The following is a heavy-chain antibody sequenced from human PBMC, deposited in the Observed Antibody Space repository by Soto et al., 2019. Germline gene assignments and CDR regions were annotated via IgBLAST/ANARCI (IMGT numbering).Heavy chain of an antibody. V-gene: IGHV1-69*18. CDR2: IIPLLETP. CDR1: GDSFSTST. Sequence: QVQLVQSGTEVRKPGSSVKVSCKASGDSFSTSTFSWVRQTPGQGLEWMGTIIPLLETPDYAQNFQGGVTISPDESKSTVYLELSRPRSEDAAVFYRAKAVATGVFDYWGQGTLVIVSS. D-gene: IGHD5-12*01. J-gene: IGHJ4*02. CDR3: AKAVATGVFDY.